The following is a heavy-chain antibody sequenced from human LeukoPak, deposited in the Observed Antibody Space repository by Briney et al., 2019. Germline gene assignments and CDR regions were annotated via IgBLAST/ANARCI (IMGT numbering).Heavy chain of an antibody. D-gene: IGHD6-19*01. CDR1: GFTFSSYG. CDR2: IRYDGSNK. V-gene: IGHV3-30*02. CDR3: AKERGEQWLGGLDY. J-gene: IGHJ4*02. Sequence: PGGSLRLSCAASGFTFSSYGMHWVRQAPGKGLEWVAFIRYDGSNKYYADSVKGRFTISRDNSKNTLYLRMNSLRAEDTAVYYCAKERGEQWLGGLDYWGQGTLVTVSS.